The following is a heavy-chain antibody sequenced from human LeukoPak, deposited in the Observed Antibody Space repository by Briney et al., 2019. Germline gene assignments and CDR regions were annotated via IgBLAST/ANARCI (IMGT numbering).Heavy chain of an antibody. CDR3: ARTAATSWFDP. V-gene: IGHV4-39*01. CDR1: GGSISSSSYY. J-gene: IGHJ5*02. D-gene: IGHD2-15*01. CDR2: IYYSGST. Sequence: PSETLSLTXTVSGGSISSSSYYWGWIRQPPGKGLEWIGSIYYSGSTYYNPSLKSRVTISVDTSKNQFSLKLSSVTAADTAVYYCARTAATSWFDPWGQGTLVTVSS.